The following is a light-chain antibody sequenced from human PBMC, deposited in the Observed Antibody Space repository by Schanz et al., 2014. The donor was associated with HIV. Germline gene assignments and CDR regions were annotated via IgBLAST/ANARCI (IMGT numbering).Light chain of an antibody. V-gene: IGKV3-20*01. CDR3: QQYGSSPLT. CDR2: ATS. J-gene: IGKJ3*01. CDR1: QRLSSSY. Sequence: EIVLTQSPGSLSLSPGGRATLSCGASQRLSSSYLAWYQQKRDQPPRLVIYATSTRAAGIPDRFSGSGSGTDFTLTISRVEPEDYAVYYCQQYGSSPLTFGPGTKLDVK.